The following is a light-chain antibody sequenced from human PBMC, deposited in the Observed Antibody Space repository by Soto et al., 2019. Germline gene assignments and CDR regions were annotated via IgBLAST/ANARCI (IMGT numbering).Light chain of an antibody. CDR1: SSDVGAYNF. V-gene: IGLV2-14*03. Sequence: QSALTQPASVSGSPGQSITISCTGSSSDVGAYNFVYWYQHHPGTVPKLIIYDVSNRPSGVSNRFSGSKSDNTASLTISGLQAEDEAYYFCSSYSSSSTLYVFGTGTQVTVL. J-gene: IGLJ1*01. CDR3: SSYSSSSTLYV. CDR2: DVS.